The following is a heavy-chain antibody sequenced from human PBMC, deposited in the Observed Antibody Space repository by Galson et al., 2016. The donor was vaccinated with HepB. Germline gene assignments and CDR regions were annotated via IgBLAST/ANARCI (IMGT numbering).Heavy chain of an antibody. CDR2: IIPIYGTT. D-gene: IGHD6-19*01. CDR1: GGTFRSYA. Sequence: SVKVSCKAPGGTFRSYAISWVRQAPGQGLEWMGGIIPIYGTTNYAQKFQGRVTITADESTSTAYMDLSSLRFEDTALYYCARGGDSSGWYEVIFWGQGTLVTVSS. J-gene: IGHJ4*02. V-gene: IGHV1-69*13. CDR3: ARGGDSSGWYEVIF.